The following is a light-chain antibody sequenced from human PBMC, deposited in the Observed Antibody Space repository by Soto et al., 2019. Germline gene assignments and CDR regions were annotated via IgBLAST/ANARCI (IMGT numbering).Light chain of an antibody. Sequence: QSVLTQPASVSGSPGQSITISCTGTSSDVGAYDYVSWYQQHPDKAPKLMIYEVSNRPSGFSNRFSGSKSVNTATLTISGLEAVGEADYSCSSYRSSSSRDFGTGTNVTVL. J-gene: IGLJ1*01. CDR3: SSYRSSSSRD. V-gene: IGLV2-14*03. CDR1: SSDVGAYDY. CDR2: EVS.